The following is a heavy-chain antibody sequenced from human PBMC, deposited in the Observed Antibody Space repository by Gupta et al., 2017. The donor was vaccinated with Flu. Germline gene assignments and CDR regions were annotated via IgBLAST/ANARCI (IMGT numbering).Heavy chain of an antibody. D-gene: IGHD7-27*01. Sequence: RQAPGKGREWVSSISSSSSYIYYAESVQGRFTISRDNAKNSLYLQMNSLRAEDTAVYYCARDFRAGEDAFDIWGQGTMVTVSS. CDR2: ISSSSSYI. CDR3: ARDFRAGEDAFDI. J-gene: IGHJ3*02. V-gene: IGHV3-21*01.